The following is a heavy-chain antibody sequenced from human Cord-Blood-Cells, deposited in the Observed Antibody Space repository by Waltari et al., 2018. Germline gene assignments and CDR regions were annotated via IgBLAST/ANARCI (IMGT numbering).Heavy chain of an antibody. J-gene: IGHJ3*02. Sequence: QVQLVQSGAEVKKPGASVKVSCKVSGYTLTELSMHWVRQAPGKGLEWMGGFDPEDGETIYAQKFQGSVTMTEDTSTDTAYMELSSLRSEDTAVYYCATRGGYYYDSSGSPGAFDIWGQGTMVTVSS. CDR1: GYTLTELS. CDR3: ATRGGYYYDSSGSPGAFDI. D-gene: IGHD3-22*01. V-gene: IGHV1-24*01. CDR2: FDPEDGET.